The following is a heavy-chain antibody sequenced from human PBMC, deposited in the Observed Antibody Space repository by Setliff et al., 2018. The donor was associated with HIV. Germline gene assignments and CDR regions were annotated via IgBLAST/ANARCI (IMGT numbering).Heavy chain of an antibody. CDR2: ITAGGTT. CDR3: AKDMNYNNDYPGVLGS. V-gene: IGHV3-23*01. Sequence: GSLRLSCAASGFTFSSYAMSWVRQAPGKGLEWVSIITAGGTTYYADSVKGRFTISRDNSKNTLYLEMTSLRAEDTAVYHCAKDMNYNNDYPGVLGSWGRGTLVTVSS. J-gene: IGHJ4*02. CDR1: GFTFSSYA. D-gene: IGHD3-16*01.